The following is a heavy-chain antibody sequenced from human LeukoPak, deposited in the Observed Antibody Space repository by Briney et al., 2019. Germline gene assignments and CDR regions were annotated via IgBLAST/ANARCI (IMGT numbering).Heavy chain of an antibody. V-gene: IGHV3-23*01. D-gene: IGHD3-22*01. CDR1: GFTFSSYA. J-gene: IGHJ4*02. CDR3: AKTRDSSGYYSRLYFDY. CDR2: ISGSGGST. Sequence: GGSLRLSYAASGFTFSSYAMSWVRQAPGKGLEWVSAISGSGGSTYYADSVKGRFTISRDNSKNTLYLQMNSLRAEDTAVYYCAKTRDSSGYYSRLYFDYWGQGTLVTVSS.